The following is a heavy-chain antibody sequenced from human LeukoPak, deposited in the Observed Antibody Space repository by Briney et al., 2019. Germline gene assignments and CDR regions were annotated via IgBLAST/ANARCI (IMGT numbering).Heavy chain of an antibody. CDR1: GFTFSSYA. V-gene: IGHV3-23*01. J-gene: IGHJ4*02. CDR2: IRGSGGST. CDR3: AKDDSSTMGHFDY. D-gene: IGHD3-10*01. Sequence: GGSLRLSCAASGFTFSSYAMSGVRQAPGKGLEWVSAIRGSGGSTYYADSVKGRFTISRDNSKNTLYLQMNSLRAEDTAVYYCAKDDSSTMGHFDYWGQGTLVTVSS.